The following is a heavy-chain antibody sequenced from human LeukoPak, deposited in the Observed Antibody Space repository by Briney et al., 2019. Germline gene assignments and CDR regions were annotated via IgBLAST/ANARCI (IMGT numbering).Heavy chain of an antibody. V-gene: IGHV3-23*01. CDR2: IIGRGGST. CDR3: AKDETIVVVPAAIFGAPVRSWFAP. D-gene: IGHD2-2*02. CDR1: GFTFSSYA. J-gene: IGHJ5*02. Sequence: GGSLRLSCAASGFTFSSYAMSWGRQAPGKGLEWVAAIIGRGGSTYYADSVKGRFTISRDNSNKTLYLQMNRLRAEDTAVYYCAKDETIVVVPAAIFGAPVRSWFAPWGEGTLVTVSS.